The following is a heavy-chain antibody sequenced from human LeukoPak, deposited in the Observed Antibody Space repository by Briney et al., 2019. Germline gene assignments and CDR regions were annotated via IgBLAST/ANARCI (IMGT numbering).Heavy chain of an antibody. CDR2: IYYSGTT. CDR1: GGSISSYY. J-gene: IGHJ3*02. Sequence: SETLSLTCTVSGGSISSYYWSWIRQPPGKGLEWIGYIYYSGTTNYTPSLKSRATISVDTSKNQFSLNLSSVTAADTAVYYCARRSHYDLLTGYHDAFDIWGQGTMVTVSS. D-gene: IGHD3-9*01. CDR3: ARRSHYDLLTGYHDAFDI. V-gene: IGHV4-59*08.